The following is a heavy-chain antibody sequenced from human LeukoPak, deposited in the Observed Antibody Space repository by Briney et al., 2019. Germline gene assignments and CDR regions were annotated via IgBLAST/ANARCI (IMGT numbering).Heavy chain of an antibody. Sequence: ASVKVSCKASGYTFTSYAMHWVRQAPGQRLEWMGWINAGNGNTKYSQKFQGRVTITRDTSASTAYMELSSLRSEDTAVYYCARSVNDCSGGSCHGEYFDYWGQGTLVTVSS. CDR3: ARSVNDCSGGSCHGEYFDY. CDR1: GYTFTSYA. V-gene: IGHV1-3*01. CDR2: INAGNGNT. D-gene: IGHD2-15*01. J-gene: IGHJ4*02.